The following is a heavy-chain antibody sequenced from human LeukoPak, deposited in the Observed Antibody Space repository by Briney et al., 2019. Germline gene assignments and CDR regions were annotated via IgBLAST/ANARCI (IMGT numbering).Heavy chain of an antibody. V-gene: IGHV3-21*01. Sequence: GGSLRLSCAASGFTFSSYSMNWVRQAPGKGLEWVSSISGSSSYIYYADSVKGRFTISRDNAKNSLYLQMNSLRAEDTAVYYCARVKQQLVRLLSRDTTYYYYYYMDVWGKGTTVTVSS. D-gene: IGHD6-13*01. J-gene: IGHJ6*03. CDR3: ARVKQQLVRLLSRDTTYYYYYYMDV. CDR2: ISGSSSYI. CDR1: GFTFSSYS.